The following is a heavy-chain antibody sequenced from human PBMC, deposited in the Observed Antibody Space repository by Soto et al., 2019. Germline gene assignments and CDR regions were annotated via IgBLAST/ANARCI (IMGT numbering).Heavy chain of an antibody. CDR3: ARAGYSYGYYYYGMDV. V-gene: IGHV3-33*01. D-gene: IGHD5-18*01. Sequence: GGSLRLSCAASGFTFSSYGMHWVRQAPGKGLEWVAVIWYDGSNKYYADSVKGRFTISRDNSKNTLYLQMNSLRAEDTAVYYCARAGYSYGYYYYGMDVWGQGTTVTVSS. J-gene: IGHJ6*02. CDR1: GFTFSSYG. CDR2: IWYDGSNK.